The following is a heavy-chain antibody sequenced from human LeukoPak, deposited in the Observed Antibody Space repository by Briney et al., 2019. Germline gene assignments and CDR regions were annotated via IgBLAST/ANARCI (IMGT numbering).Heavy chain of an antibody. V-gene: IGHV5-10-1*01. CDR1: GFSFTNYW. Sequence: GESLRISCKGSGFSFTNYWISWVRQMPGKGLEWMGRIDPSDSYTQYSPSFQGHVTISADMTIGTVYLQWSNLKASDTAIYYCARIMTTVTKWGQGTLVTVSS. D-gene: IGHD4-17*01. J-gene: IGHJ4*02. CDR2: IDPSDSYT. CDR3: ARIMTTVTK.